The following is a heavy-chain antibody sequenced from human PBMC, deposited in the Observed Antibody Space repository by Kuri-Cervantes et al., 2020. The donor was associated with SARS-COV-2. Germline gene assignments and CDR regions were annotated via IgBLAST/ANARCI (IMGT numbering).Heavy chain of an antibody. D-gene: IGHD3-3*01. CDR2: IYTSGST. V-gene: IGHV4-61*02. Sequence: LRLSCTVSGGSISSGSYYWSWIRQPAGKGLEWIGRIYTSGSTNYNPSLKSRVTISVDTSKNQFSLKLSSVTAADTAVYYCARDRPDYDFWSGYYYDAFDIWGQGTMVTVSS. CDR1: GGSISSGSYY. CDR3: ARDRPDYDFWSGYYYDAFDI. J-gene: IGHJ3*02.